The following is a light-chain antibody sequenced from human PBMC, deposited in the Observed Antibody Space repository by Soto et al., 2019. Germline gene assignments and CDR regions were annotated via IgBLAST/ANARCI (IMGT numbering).Light chain of an antibody. V-gene: IGKV3D-20*02. J-gene: IGKJ5*01. Sequence: EIVLTQSPGTLSLSPGERATLSCRASQSVSSSYLAWYQQKPGQAPRLLIYGASSRATGIPDRFSGSGYGTDFTLSISSLEPEDFAVYYCQQRLSWPITFGQGTRLEI. CDR2: GAS. CDR3: QQRLSWPIT. CDR1: QSVSSSY.